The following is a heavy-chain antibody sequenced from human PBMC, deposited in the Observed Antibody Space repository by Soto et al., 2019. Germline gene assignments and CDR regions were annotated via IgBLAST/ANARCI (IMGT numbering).Heavy chain of an antibody. Sequence: SGPTLVNPTQTLTLTCTFSGFSLSTSGMRVSWIRQPPGKALEWLARIDWDDDKFYSTSLKTRLTISKDTSKNQVVLTMTNMDPVDTATYYCARTRTNDDYGDYDNAFDIWGQGTMVTV. D-gene: IGHD4-17*01. V-gene: IGHV2-70*04. CDR2: IDWDDDK. CDR1: GFSLSTSGMR. CDR3: ARTRTNDDYGDYDNAFDI. J-gene: IGHJ3*02.